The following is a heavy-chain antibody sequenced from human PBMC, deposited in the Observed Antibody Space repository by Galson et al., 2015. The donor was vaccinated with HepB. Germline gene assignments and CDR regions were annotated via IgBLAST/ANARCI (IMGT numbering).Heavy chain of an antibody. Sequence: SLRLSCAASGFIFSDFSMNWVRQAPGKGLEWVSSISSSNRYIYHADSMKGRFTISRDSAKNSLYLQMNSQRAEDTAVYYCARVSDDGAFDYWGQGTLVTVSS. V-gene: IGHV3-21*01. CDR2: ISSSNRYI. CDR3: ARVSDDGAFDY. D-gene: IGHD1-1*01. CDR1: GFIFSDFS. J-gene: IGHJ4*02.